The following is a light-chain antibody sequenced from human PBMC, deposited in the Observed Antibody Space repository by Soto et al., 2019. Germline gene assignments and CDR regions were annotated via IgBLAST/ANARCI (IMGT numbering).Light chain of an antibody. J-gene: IGKJ5*01. CDR2: DAS. V-gene: IGKV1-33*01. CDR3: QQYNNWPIT. Sequence: DIQMTQSPSSLSASVGDRVTITCQASQDISNYLNWYQQKLGKAPKLLIYDASNLETGVPSRFSGSGSGTEFTLTISSLQSEDFAVYYCQQYNNWPITFGQGTRLEIK. CDR1: QDISNY.